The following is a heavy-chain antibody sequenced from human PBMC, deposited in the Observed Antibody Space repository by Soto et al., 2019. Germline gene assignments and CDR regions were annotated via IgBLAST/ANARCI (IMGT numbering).Heavy chain of an antibody. CDR3: ASIYCGGDCYHPNDLFYYYGMDV. J-gene: IGHJ6*02. D-gene: IGHD2-21*02. CDR1: GSSISSSIYY. CDR2: IYYSGST. Sequence: SETLFLTCTFSGSSISSSIYYWGWIRQPPGKGLEWIGSIYYSGSTYYNPSLRSRVTISVDTSKNQFSLKLSSVTAADTAVYYCASIYCGGDCYHPNDLFYYYGMDVWGQGTTVTVSS. V-gene: IGHV4-39*01.